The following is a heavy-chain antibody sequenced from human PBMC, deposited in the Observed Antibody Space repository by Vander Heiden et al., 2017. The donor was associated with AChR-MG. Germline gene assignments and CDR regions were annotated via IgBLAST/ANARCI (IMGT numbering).Heavy chain of an antibody. CDR1: GYPLTELS. CDR2: FDPEDGET. V-gene: IGHV1-24*01. J-gene: IGHJ6*02. Sequence: QVQLVQSGAEVKKPGASVKVSCKVSGYPLTELSMHWVRQAPGKGLEWMGGFDPEDGETIYAQKFQGRVTMTEDTSTDTAYMELSSLRSEDTAVYYCATPASMVRGVLSSRNYYYYYGMDVWGQGTTVTVSS. D-gene: IGHD3-10*01. CDR3: ATPASMVRGVLSSRNYYYYYGMDV.